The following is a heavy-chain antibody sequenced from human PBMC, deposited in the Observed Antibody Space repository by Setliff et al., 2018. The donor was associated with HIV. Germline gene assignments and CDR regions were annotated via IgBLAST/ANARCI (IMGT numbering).Heavy chain of an antibody. CDR2: IYVSGSA. D-gene: IGHD3-22*01. CDR1: GGSISTYY. Sequence: SETLSLTCSVSGGSISTYYWSWIRQPAGKGLEWLGRIYVSGSAMYNPSLKSRVTMSVDTSKNQFSLKLSSVTAADTAVYYCARLSDDRYYYDSSGYRGFDIWGQGTTVTVSS. V-gene: IGHV4-4*07. J-gene: IGHJ3*02. CDR3: ARLSDDRYYYDSSGYRGFDI.